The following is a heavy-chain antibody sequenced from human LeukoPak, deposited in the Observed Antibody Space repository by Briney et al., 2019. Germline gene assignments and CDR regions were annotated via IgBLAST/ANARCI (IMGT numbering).Heavy chain of an antibody. CDR2: INAGNGNT. J-gene: IGHJ4*02. V-gene: IGHV1-3*03. D-gene: IGHD6-13*01. CDR1: GYTFTSYA. Sequence: ASVKVSCKASGYTFTSYAMHWVRQAPGQRLEWMGWINAGNGNTKYSQEFQGRVTITRDTSASTAYMELSSLRSEDMAVYYCARDSSSWYYFDYWGQGTLVTVSS. CDR3: ARDSSSWYYFDY.